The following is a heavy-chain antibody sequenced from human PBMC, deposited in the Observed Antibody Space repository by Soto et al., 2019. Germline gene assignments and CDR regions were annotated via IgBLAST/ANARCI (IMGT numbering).Heavy chain of an antibody. V-gene: IGHV3-7*03. Sequence: LRLSCAVSGFSFGTYWMSWVRQAPGKGLEWLASIKEDGSERYYLDSVKGRFTISRDNAKDSLSLQMNSLRGEDTAFYYCARDVGPVTIFGEALSGYFDFWGQGTLVT. CDR1: GFSFGTYW. D-gene: IGHD3-3*01. CDR2: IKEDGSER. CDR3: ARDVGPVTIFGEALSGYFDF. J-gene: IGHJ4*02.